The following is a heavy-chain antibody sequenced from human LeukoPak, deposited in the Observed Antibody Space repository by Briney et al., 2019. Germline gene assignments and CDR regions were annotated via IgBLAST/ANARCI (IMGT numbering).Heavy chain of an antibody. Sequence: ASVKVSCKASGYTFTSYAMHWVRQAPGQRLEWMGWINAGNGKTKYSQKFQGRVTITRDTSVSTAYMELSRLRSDATAVYYCARHHPGYDLGHFDYWGQGTLVTVSS. CDR1: GYTFTSYA. CDR3: ARHHPGYDLGHFDY. CDR2: INAGNGKT. V-gene: IGHV1-3*01. J-gene: IGHJ4*02. D-gene: IGHD5-12*01.